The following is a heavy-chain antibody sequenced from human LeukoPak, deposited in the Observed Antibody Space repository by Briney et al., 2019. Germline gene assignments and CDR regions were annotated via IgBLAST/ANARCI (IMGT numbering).Heavy chain of an antibody. CDR2: INPNDGSM. Sequence: GASVKVSCKASGYTFTSYYMHWVRQAPGQGLEWMGIINPNDGSMTYARKFQGRVTMTRDTSTSTVYMEVSSLRSEDTAFYYCARDGRYISGWSFDHWGQGTLVTVSS. CDR1: GYTFTSYY. CDR3: ARDGRYISGWSFDH. V-gene: IGHV1-46*01. J-gene: IGHJ4*02. D-gene: IGHD6-19*01.